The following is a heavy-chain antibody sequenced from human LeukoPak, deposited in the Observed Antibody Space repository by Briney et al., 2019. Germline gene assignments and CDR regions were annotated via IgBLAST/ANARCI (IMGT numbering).Heavy chain of an antibody. J-gene: IGHJ6*03. CDR3: ARESTAAAAGRNYYYYYYMDV. CDR2: IFESGSI. Sequence: SETLSLTCTVSGGSISSSSYYWGWIRQPPGKGLEWIGSIFESGSINYNPSLKSRVTISVDMSKNQFSLRLSSVTAADTAVYYCARESTAAAAGRNYYYYYYMDVWDKGTTVTVSS. D-gene: IGHD6-13*01. CDR1: GGSISSSSYY. V-gene: IGHV4-39*07.